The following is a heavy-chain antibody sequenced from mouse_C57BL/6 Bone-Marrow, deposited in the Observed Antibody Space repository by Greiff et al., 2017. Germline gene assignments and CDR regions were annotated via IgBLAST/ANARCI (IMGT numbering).Heavy chain of an antibody. CDR1: GYTFTSYW. Sequence: QVQLQQPGAELVKPGASVKLSCKASGYTFTSYWMQWVKQRPGQGLEWVGEIDTSDSYTNYNQKFKGNATLTVDTSSSTAYMQLSRLTSEDSAVYYCTREDYYGSSSAWFAYWGQGTLVTVSA. CDR2: IDTSDSYT. J-gene: IGHJ3*01. CDR3: TREDYYGSSSAWFAY. V-gene: IGHV1-50*01. D-gene: IGHD1-1*01.